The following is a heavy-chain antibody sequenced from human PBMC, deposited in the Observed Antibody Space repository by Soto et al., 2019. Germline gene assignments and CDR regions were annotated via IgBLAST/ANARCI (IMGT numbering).Heavy chain of an antibody. CDR1: GFSFSNSG. CDR3: ARDYARGWCQF. V-gene: IGHV3-30*03. J-gene: IGHJ4*02. D-gene: IGHD2-8*02. Sequence: QVKLVESGGGVVQPGTSLRLSCTASGFSFSNSGIQWVRQTPGKGLEWVALISFDGDKYYVDSVKGRFTISRDNPTNTVYLQMNRLRPEYTGVYYCARDYARGWCQFWGQGTLVTVSS. CDR2: ISFDGDK.